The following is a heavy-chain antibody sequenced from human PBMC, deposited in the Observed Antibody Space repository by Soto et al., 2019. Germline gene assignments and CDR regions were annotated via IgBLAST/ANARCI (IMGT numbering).Heavy chain of an antibody. J-gene: IGHJ4*02. CDR2: IYYSGST. D-gene: IGHD3-10*01. CDR3: ARHSTQWFGERWYFDY. V-gene: IGHV4-59*08. CDR1: GGSISSYY. Sequence: SETLSLTCTVSGGSISSYYWSWIRQPPGKGLEWIGYIYYSGSTNYNPSLKSRVTISVDTSKNQFSLKLSSVTAADTAVYYCARHSTQWFGERWYFDYWGQGTLVTVSS.